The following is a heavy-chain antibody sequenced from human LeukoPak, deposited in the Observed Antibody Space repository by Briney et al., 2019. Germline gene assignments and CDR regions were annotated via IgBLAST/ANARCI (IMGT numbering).Heavy chain of an antibody. CDR2: IYYSGST. V-gene: IGHV4-59*12. D-gene: IGHD7-27*01. CDR3: ARDLTVGIYYYYMDV. CDR1: GGSISSYY. J-gene: IGHJ6*03. Sequence: PSETLSLTCTVSGGSISSYYWSWIRQPPGKGLEWIGYIYYSGSTNYNPSLKSRVTISVDTSKNQFSLKLSSVTAADTAVYYCARDLTVGIYYYYMDVWGKGTTVTVSS.